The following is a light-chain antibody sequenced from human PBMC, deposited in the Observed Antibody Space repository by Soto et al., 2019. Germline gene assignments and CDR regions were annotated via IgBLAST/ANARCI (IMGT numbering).Light chain of an antibody. CDR3: SSYAGGSNV. CDR2: KVN. CDR1: SSDVGGYNY. J-gene: IGLJ1*01. V-gene: IGLV2-8*01. Sequence: QSALTQPPSASGSPGQSVAISCTGTSSDVGGYNYVSWYQQHPGKAPKLMIYKVNKRPSGVPDRFSGSKSGNTASLTVSGLQAADEADYYCSSYAGGSNVFGTGTKLTVL.